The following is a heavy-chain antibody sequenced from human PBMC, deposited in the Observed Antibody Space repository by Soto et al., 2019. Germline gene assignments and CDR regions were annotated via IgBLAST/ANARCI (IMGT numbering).Heavy chain of an antibody. Sequence: QVQLVQSGAEVKKPGSSVKVSCKASGGTFSSYAISWVRQAPGQGLEWMGGIIPIFCTANYAQKFQGRVTITADESTSTAYMELSSLRSEDTAVYYCATLTLYYDILTGYYPHYYYGMDVWGQGTTVTVSS. V-gene: IGHV1-69*01. CDR1: GGTFSSYA. J-gene: IGHJ6*02. CDR3: ATLTLYYDILTGYYPHYYYGMDV. CDR2: IIPIFCTA. D-gene: IGHD3-9*01.